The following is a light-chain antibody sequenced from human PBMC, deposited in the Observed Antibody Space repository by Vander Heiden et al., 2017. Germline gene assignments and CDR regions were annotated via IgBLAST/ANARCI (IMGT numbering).Light chain of an antibody. CDR1: QSVRFY. Sequence: DIQMTQSPSSLSASVGDRITITCRASQSVRFYLNWYQQKPGKAPKVLIYTAFTLEDGVPSRFNGSGSGTDFTLTINSLQPEDCATYYCQQAYSTPLTFGAGTKVEMK. J-gene: IGKJ4*01. V-gene: IGKV1-39*01. CDR2: TAF. CDR3: QQAYSTPLT.